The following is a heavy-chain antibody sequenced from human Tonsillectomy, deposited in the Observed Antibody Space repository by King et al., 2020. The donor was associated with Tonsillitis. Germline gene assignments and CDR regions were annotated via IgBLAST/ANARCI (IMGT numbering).Heavy chain of an antibody. D-gene: IGHD6-13*01. Sequence: QLVQSGAEVKKPGSSLKVSCTASGDTLSRYAISWVRQAPGQGLEWLGRIIPNFGTANYAQKFQGRVTITADESTSTAYMELISLRSEDTALYYCARDCIAATGTETCYFDYWGQGTLVTVSS. CDR3: ARDCIAATGTETCYFDY. V-gene: IGHV1-69*15. CDR1: GDTLSRYA. CDR2: IIPNFGTA. J-gene: IGHJ4*02.